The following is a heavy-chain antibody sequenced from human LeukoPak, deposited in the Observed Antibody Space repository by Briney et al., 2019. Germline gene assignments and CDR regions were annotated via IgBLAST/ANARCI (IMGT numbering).Heavy chain of an antibody. V-gene: IGHV1-2*02. Sequence: ASVKVSCKASGYTFTDYYMHWVRQAPGQGLEWMGWINPNSADTHYAQKFQGRVTMTRDTSISTAYMELSRLRSDDTAVYYCARGSAVGATESLGFDYWGRGTPVTVSS. CDR2: INPNSADT. J-gene: IGHJ4*02. D-gene: IGHD1-26*01. CDR1: GYTFTDYY. CDR3: ARGSAVGATESLGFDY.